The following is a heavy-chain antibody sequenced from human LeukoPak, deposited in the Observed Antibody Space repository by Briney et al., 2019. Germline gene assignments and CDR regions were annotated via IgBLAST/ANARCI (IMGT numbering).Heavy chain of an antibody. CDR1: GGSFSGYY. D-gene: IGHD3-10*01. V-gene: IGHV4-34*01. Sequence: SETLPLTCAVYGGSFSGYYWSWIRQPPGKGLEWIGEINHSGSTNYNPSLKSRVTISVDTSKNQFSLKLSSVTAADTAVYYCARGTSQFYYYGSAIDYWGQGTLVTVSS. J-gene: IGHJ4*02. CDR3: ARGTSQFYYYGSAIDY. CDR2: INHSGST.